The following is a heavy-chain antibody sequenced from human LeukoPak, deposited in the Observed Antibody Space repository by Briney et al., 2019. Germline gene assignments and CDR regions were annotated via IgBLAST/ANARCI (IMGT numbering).Heavy chain of an antibody. V-gene: IGHV4-4*07. CDR2: LHASGGA. CDR3: AREITGPPTYYYYYMDV. CDR1: GDSFSSYF. D-gene: IGHD2-8*02. J-gene: IGHJ6*03. Sequence: SETLSLTCYVSGDSFSSYFWSWIRQPAGKGLEWIGRLHASGGANYNPSLKSRVTMSLDTSKNQLSLKLMSVTAADSAVYYCAREITGPPTYYYYYMDVWGKGTTVTVSS.